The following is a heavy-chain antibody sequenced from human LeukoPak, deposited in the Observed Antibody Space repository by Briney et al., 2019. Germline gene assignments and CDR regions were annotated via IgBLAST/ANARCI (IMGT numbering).Heavy chain of an antibody. CDR3: ARDVGYCTNGVCSGDY. D-gene: IGHD2-8*01. J-gene: IGHJ4*02. Sequence: SVKVSCKASGGTFSSYAISWVRQAPGQGLEWMGGIIPIFGTANYAQRFQGRVTITADESTSTAYMELSSLRSEDTAVYYCARDVGYCTNGVCSGDYWGQGTLVTVSS. CDR2: IIPIFGTA. CDR1: GGTFSSYA. V-gene: IGHV1-69*01.